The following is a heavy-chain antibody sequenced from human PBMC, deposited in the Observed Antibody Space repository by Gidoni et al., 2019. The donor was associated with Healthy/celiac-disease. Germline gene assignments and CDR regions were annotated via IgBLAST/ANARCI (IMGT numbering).Heavy chain of an antibody. CDR2: ISRSSSYI. V-gene: IGHV3-21*01. CDR1: GFPCTPSI. CDR3: ARELSCSGGSCYDAFDI. Sequence: VQLVESGAGLFKPGGSLRLTCPASGFPCTPSIMNWVRQAPVKGLQCVSYISRSSSYIYYEDSVKGRVTSSRENAKNSLYLQMNSRRAEDKAVYYCARELSCSGGSCYDAFDIWGQGKMVTVSS. D-gene: IGHD2-15*01. J-gene: IGHJ3*02.